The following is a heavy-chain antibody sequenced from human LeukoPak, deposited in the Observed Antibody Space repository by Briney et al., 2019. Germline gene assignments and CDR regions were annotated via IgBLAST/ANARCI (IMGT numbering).Heavy chain of an antibody. CDR2: ISYDGSNK. D-gene: IGHD3-3*01. CDR3: ARVRAFGVVIEYFQH. Sequence: GGSLRLSCAASGFTFSSYAMHWIRQAPGKGLEWVAVISYDGSNKYYADSVKGRFTISRDNAKNSLYLQMNSLRAEDTAVYYCARVRAFGVVIEYFQHWGQGTLVTVSS. J-gene: IGHJ1*01. V-gene: IGHV3-30-3*01. CDR1: GFTFSSYA.